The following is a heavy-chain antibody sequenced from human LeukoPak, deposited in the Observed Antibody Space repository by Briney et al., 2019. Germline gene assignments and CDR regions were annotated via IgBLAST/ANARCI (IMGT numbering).Heavy chain of an antibody. CDR1: GYTFTSYG. CDR2: ISAYNGNT. CDR3: ARDLPLVGYCSGGSCYSVGWFDP. J-gene: IGHJ5*02. D-gene: IGHD2-15*01. Sequence: APVKVSCKASGYTFTSYGISWVRQAPGQGLEWMGWISAYNGNTNYAQKPQGRVTMTTDTSTSTAYMELRSLRSDDTAVYYCARDLPLVGYCSGGSCYSVGWFDPWGQGTLVTVSS. V-gene: IGHV1-18*01.